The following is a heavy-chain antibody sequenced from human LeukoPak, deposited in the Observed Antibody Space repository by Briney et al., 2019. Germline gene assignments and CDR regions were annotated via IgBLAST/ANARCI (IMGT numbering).Heavy chain of an antibody. D-gene: IGHD3-10*01. Sequence: GGSLRLSCAASGFTFSSYWMHWVRQAPGKGLVWVSRINSDGSSTSYADSVKGRFTISRDNAKNTLYLQMNSLRAEDTAVYYCAREPLWFGEPPNLDYWGQGTLVTVSS. CDR1: GFTFSSYW. CDR2: INSDGSST. CDR3: AREPLWFGEPPNLDY. J-gene: IGHJ4*02. V-gene: IGHV3-74*01.